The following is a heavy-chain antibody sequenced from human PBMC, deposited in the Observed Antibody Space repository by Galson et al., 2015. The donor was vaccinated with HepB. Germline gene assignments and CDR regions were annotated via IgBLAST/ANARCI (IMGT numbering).Heavy chain of an antibody. V-gene: IGHV1-69*02. Sequence: SVKVSCKASGGTFISWVRQAPGQGLEWMGRIIPLLNKADYTQKFQGRLTITADRSTSTAYMELGSLTSDDSGIYYCASSAGFCSDITCYEAHWGQGTLVTVSS. J-gene: IGHJ4*02. CDR1: GGTF. CDR3: ASSAGFCSDITCYEAH. D-gene: IGHD2-2*01. CDR2: IIPLLNKA.